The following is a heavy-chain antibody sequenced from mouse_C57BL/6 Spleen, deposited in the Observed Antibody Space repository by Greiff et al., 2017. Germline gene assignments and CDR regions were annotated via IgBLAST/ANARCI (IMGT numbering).Heavy chain of an antibody. V-gene: IGHV5-17*01. J-gene: IGHJ4*01. D-gene: IGHD2-5*01. Sequence: EVKLMESGGGLVKPGGSLKLSCAASGFTFSDYGMHWVRQAPEKGLEWVAYISSGSSTIYYADTVKGRFTISRDNAKNTLFLQMTSLRSEDTAMYYCARTSTIVTTRYYAMDYWGQGTSVTVSS. CDR2: ISSGSSTI. CDR1: GFTFSDYG. CDR3: ARTSTIVTTRYYAMDY.